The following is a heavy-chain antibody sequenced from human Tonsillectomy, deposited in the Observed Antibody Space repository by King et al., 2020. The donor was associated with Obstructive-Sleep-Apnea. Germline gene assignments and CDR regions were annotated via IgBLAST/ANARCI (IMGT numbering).Heavy chain of an antibody. V-gene: IGHV3-23*04. CDR1: GFTFSSYA. J-gene: IGHJ6*02. CDR2: ISGTGVST. CDR3: AKQKSYCSGGSCYPSGMDV. D-gene: IGHD2-15*01. Sequence: VQLVESGGGLVQPGGSLRLSCAASGFTFSSYAMSWVRQAPGKGLEWVSQISGTGVSTYYADSVQGRFIISRDNSKNTLYLQMNSLRAEDTAIYYCAKQKSYCSGGSCYPSGMDVWGQGTTVTVSS.